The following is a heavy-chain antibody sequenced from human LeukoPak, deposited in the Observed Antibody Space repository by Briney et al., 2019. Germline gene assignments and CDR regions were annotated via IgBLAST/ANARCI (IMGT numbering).Heavy chain of an antibody. V-gene: IGHV3-64*01. CDR3: ARGPIDILTGWFDY. J-gene: IGHJ4*02. CDR2: ISSNGGST. Sequence: GGSLRLSCAASGFTFSNYDMNWVRQAPGKGLEYVSAISSNGGSTYYANSVKGRFTISRDNSKNTLYLQMGSLRAEDMAVYYCARGPIDILTGWFDYWGQGTLVTVSS. D-gene: IGHD3-9*01. CDR1: GFTFSNYD.